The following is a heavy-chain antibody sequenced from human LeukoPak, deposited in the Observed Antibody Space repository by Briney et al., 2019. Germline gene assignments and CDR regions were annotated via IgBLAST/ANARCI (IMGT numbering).Heavy chain of an antibody. CDR3: ARVDEAYWYFDL. D-gene: IGHD3-9*01. V-gene: IGHV3-48*03. J-gene: IGHJ2*01. CDR1: GFTFSSCE. CDR2: ISSSGSTI. Sequence: GGSLRLSCAASGFTFSSCEMNWVRQAPGKGLEWVSYISSSGSTIYYADSVKGRFTISRDNAKNSLYLQMNSLRAEDTAVYYCARVDEAYWYFDLWGRGTLVTVSS.